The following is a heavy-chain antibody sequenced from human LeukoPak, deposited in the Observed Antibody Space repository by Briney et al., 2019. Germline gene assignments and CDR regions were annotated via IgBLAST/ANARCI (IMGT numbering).Heavy chain of an antibody. V-gene: IGHV1-2*02. Sequence: ASLKVSCEASGDTFTGYYMHWVRQAPGQGLEWMGWINPNSGGTNYAQKFQGRVTMTRDTSISTAYMELSRLRSDDTAVYYCARDGLGSLDAFDIWGQGTMVTVSS. CDR1: GDTFTGYY. CDR2: INPNSGGT. D-gene: IGHD3/OR15-3a*01. CDR3: ARDGLGSLDAFDI. J-gene: IGHJ3*02.